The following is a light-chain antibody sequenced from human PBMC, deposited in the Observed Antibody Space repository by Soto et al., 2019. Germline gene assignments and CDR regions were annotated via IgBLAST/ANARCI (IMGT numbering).Light chain of an antibody. V-gene: IGKV3-11*01. CDR3: QQRGDWYT. CDR2: DAS. CDR1: QNVGSS. J-gene: IGKJ2*01. Sequence: EIVLTQSPATLSLSPGERATLSCRASQNVGSSLAWYQQKPGQAPRLLIYDASSRATGIPARFSGSGSGTDFTRTISSLEPEDFAVYYCQQRGDWYTFGQGTKLEIK.